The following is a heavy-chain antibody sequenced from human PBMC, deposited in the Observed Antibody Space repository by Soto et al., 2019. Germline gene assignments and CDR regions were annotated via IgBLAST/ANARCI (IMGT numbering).Heavy chain of an antibody. CDR3: VSRIGYCSGGSCYGNAFDI. CDR1: GYSFTSYW. J-gene: IGHJ3*02. V-gene: IGHV5-51*01. CDR2: IYPGDSDT. Sequence: PGESLKISCKGSGYSFTSYWIGWVRQMPGKGLEWMGIIYPGDSDTRYSPSFQGQVTISADKSISTAYLQWSSLKASDTAMYYWVSRIGYCSGGSCYGNAFDIWGQGTMVTVSS. D-gene: IGHD2-15*01.